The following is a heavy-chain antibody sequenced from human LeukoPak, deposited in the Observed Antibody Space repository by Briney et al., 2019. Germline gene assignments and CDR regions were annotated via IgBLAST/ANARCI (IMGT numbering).Heavy chain of an antibody. D-gene: IGHD3-10*01. Sequence: GASVKVSCKAFGYTFTNFGITWVRQAPGQGLEWMGWISAYNGDTKYGQNFQGRVTMTTDTSTSTAYMELRSLRSDDTAVYYCARDLLAMVRGVTDAFDIWGQGTMVTVSS. V-gene: IGHV1-18*01. J-gene: IGHJ3*02. CDR2: ISAYNGDT. CDR1: GYTFTNFG. CDR3: ARDLLAMVRGVTDAFDI.